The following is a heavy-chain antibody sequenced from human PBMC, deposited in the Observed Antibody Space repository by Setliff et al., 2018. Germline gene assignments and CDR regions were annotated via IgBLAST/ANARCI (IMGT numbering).Heavy chain of an antibody. J-gene: IGHJ4*02. Sequence: PGGSLRLSCAASGFTFSTYTMNWIRQAPGKGLEWVSSISRDSNHIYYADPVKGRFTISRDNARNSVYLQMNSLRAEDAAVYYCATSDWYAAFDHWGQGTLVTVSS. D-gene: IGHD6-19*01. CDR1: GFTFSTYT. CDR3: ATSDWYAAFDH. V-gene: IGHV3-21*01. CDR2: ISRDSNHI.